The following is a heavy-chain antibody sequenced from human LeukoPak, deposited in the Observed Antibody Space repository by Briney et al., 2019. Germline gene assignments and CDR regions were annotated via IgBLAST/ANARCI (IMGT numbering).Heavy chain of an antibody. Sequence: PGRSLRLSCAASGFTFSSYGMHWVRQAPGKGLEWVAVISYDGSNKYYADSVKGRFTISRDNSKNTLYLQMNSLRAEDTAVYYCAKIRGVYYYYYVMDVWGKGTTVTVSS. CDR3: AKIRGVYYYYYVMDV. CDR2: ISYDGSNK. CDR1: GFTFSSYG. V-gene: IGHV3-30*18. J-gene: IGHJ6*04. D-gene: IGHD3-3*01.